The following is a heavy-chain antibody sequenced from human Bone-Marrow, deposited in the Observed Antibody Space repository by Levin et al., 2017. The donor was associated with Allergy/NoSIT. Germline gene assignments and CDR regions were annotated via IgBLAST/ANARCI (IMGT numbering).Heavy chain of an antibody. J-gene: IGHJ4*02. CDR1: GFSLSSRT. V-gene: IGHV3-48*04. D-gene: IGHD3-9*01. CDR3: ARDLHDITNGICGC. CDR2: ISSTSSRI. Sequence: HPGGSLRLSCEASGFSLSSRTMNWVRQAPGKGPEWISSISSTSSRINYADSVKGRFTISRDNAKNSLHLQMNSLRVEDTAVYYCARDLHDITNGICGCWCQGTRVTVSS.